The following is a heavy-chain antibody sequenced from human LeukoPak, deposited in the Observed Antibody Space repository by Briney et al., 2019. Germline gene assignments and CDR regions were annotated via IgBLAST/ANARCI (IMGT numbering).Heavy chain of an antibody. V-gene: IGHV1-69*04. J-gene: IGHJ5*02. CDR1: GGTFSSYA. CDR2: IIPIFGIA. Sequence: SVKVSCKASGGTFSSYAISWVRQAPGQGLEWMGRIIPIFGIANYAQKFQGRVTITADKSTSTAYMELSSLRSEDTAVHYCARVITGTTYRGFDPWGQGTLVTVSS. D-gene: IGHD1-7*01. CDR3: ARVITGTTYRGFDP.